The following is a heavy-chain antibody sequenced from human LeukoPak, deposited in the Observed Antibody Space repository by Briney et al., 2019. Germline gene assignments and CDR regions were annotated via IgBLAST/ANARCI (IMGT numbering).Heavy chain of an antibody. CDR2: IIPILGIA. Sequence: SVKVSCKASGGTFSSYAISWVRQAPGQGLEWMGRIIPILGIANYAQKFQGRVTITADKSTSTAYMELSSLRSEDTAVYYCARDLYYDSSGHDAFDIWGQGTMVTVSS. J-gene: IGHJ3*02. CDR1: GGTFSSYA. V-gene: IGHV1-69*04. D-gene: IGHD3-22*01. CDR3: ARDLYYDSSGHDAFDI.